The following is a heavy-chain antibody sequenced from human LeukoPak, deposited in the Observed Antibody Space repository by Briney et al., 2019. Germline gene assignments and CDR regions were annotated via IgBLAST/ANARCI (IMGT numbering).Heavy chain of an antibody. D-gene: IGHD1-26*01. CDR3: AKDVGKWESLHFFDY. CDR2: ISGSGAST. V-gene: IGHV3-23*01. CDR1: GFTFSTSA. J-gene: IGHJ4*02. Sequence: GGSLRLSCVVSGFTFSTSAMSWVRQAPGKGLEWIPGISGSGASTYYADSVTGRFTISRDNSRNTLYLQMNSLRGDDTAVYYCAKDVGKWESLHFFDYWGQGTLVTVSS.